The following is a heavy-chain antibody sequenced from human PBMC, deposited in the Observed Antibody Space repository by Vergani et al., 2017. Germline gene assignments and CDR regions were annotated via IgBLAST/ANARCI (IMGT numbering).Heavy chain of an antibody. CDR3: AKDLSRGYSGYDPPTLFDY. D-gene: IGHD5-12*01. J-gene: IGHJ4*02. Sequence: EVQLLESGGGLVQPGGSLRLSCAASGFTFSSYAMSWVRQAPGKGLEWVSAISGSGGSTYYADSVKGWFTISRDNSKNTLYLQMNSLRAEDTAVYYCAKDLSRGYSGYDPPTLFDYWGQGTLVTVSS. CDR2: ISGSGGST. CDR1: GFTFSSYA. V-gene: IGHV3-23*01.